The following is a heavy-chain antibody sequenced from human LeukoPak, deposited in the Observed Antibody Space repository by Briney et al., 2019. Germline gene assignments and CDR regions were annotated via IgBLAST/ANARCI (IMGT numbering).Heavy chain of an antibody. Sequence: SETLSLTCTVSGGSICSYYWSWIRQPPGKGLEWIGYIYYSGSTNYNPSLKSRVTISVDTSKNQFSLKLSSVTAADTAVYYCARHRRRWELLRPDWWGQGTLVTVSS. CDR2: IYYSGST. J-gene: IGHJ4*02. D-gene: IGHD1-26*01. CDR3: ARHRRRWELLRPDW. CDR1: GGSICSYY. V-gene: IGHV4-59*08.